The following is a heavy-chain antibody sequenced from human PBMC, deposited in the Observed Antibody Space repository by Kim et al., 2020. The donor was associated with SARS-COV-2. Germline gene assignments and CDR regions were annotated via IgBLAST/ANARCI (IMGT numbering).Heavy chain of an antibody. V-gene: IGHV5-10-1*01. CDR3: ASHRRLVATIGVYQYGMDV. Sequence: GESLKISCKGSGDSFTSYWISWVRQMPGKGLEWMGRIDPSDSYTKYSPSFQGHVTISADKSISTAYLQWSSLKASDTAMYYCASHRRLVATIGVYQYGMDVWGQGTTVTVSS. CDR1: GDSFTSYW. D-gene: IGHD5-12*01. CDR2: IDPSDSYT. J-gene: IGHJ6*02.